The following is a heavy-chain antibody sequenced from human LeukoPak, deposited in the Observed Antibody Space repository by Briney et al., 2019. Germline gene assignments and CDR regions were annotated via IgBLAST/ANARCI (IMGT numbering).Heavy chain of an antibody. V-gene: IGHV5-51*01. CDR2: IYPGDSDT. CDR1: GYSFTSYW. Sequence: GESLTISCKGSGYSFTSYWIGWVRQMPGKGLEWMGIIYPGDSDTRYSPSFQGQVTISADKSISTAYLQWSSLKASDTAMYYCARQDDSSGYSAQTIDYWGQGTLVTVSS. J-gene: IGHJ4*02. D-gene: IGHD3-22*01. CDR3: ARQDDSSGYSAQTIDY.